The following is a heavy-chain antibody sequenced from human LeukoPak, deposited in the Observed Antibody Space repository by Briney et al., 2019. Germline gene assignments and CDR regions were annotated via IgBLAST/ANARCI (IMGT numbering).Heavy chain of an antibody. D-gene: IGHD2-2*03. V-gene: IGHV3-30-3*01. CDR3: ARELGDGYCSSTSCYQFDY. CDR2: ISYDGSNK. CDR1: GFTFSSYA. J-gene: IGHJ4*02. Sequence: GGSLRLSCAASGFTFSSYAMHWVRQAPGKGLEWVAVISYDGSNKYYADSVKGRFTISRDNSKNTLYLQMNSLRAEDTAVYYCARELGDGYCSSTSCYQFDYWGQGTLVTVSS.